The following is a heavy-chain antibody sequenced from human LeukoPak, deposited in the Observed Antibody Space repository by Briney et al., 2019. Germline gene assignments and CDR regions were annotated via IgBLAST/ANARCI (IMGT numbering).Heavy chain of an antibody. CDR2: IKSKTDGGTT. J-gene: IGHJ4*02. D-gene: IGHD4-17*01. CDR1: GFTFSNAW. V-gene: IGHV3-15*01. CDR3: TNDYGDHPPLAY. Sequence: PGGSLRLSCAASGFTFSNAWMSWVRQAPGKGLEWVGRIKSKTDGGTTDYAAPVRDRFTISRDDSKNTLYLQMNSLKTEDTAVYYCTNDYGDHPPLAYWGQGTLVTVSS.